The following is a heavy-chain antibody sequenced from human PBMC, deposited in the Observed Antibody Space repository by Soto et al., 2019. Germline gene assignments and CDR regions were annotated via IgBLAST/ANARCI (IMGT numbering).Heavy chain of an antibody. CDR3: ARAPMVLTRSYFDS. CDR1: GGSMSEYF. V-gene: IGHV4-59*01. Sequence: PSEILSLTCSVSGGSMSEYFWSWIRQSPGKGLEWIGYIYYLGSTDYNPSLKSRVTISVDTSKRQFSLRLTSVTAADTAVYYCARAPMVLTRSYFDSWGQGTPVTVSS. CDR2: IYYLGST. D-gene: IGHD2-8*01. J-gene: IGHJ4*02.